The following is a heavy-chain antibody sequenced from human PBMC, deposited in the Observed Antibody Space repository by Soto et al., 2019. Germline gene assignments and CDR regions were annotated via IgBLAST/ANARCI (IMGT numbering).Heavy chain of an antibody. CDR2: IYYSGST. Sequence: SETLYHTCCVYGWSLNDHYGSWLGQPPGKGLEWIGYIYYSGSTNYNPSLKSRVTISVDTSKNQFSLKLSSVTAADTAVYYCARDKGRYDSGMDVWGQGTTVTVSS. CDR3: ARDKGRYDSGMDV. J-gene: IGHJ6*02. V-gene: IGHV4-59*11. D-gene: IGHD3-9*01. CDR1: GWSLNDHY.